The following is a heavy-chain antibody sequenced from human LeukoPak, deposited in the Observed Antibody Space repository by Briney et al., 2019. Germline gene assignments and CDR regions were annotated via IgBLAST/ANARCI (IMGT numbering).Heavy chain of an antibody. CDR3: AKGAKPYYDILTGYYLTGAFDI. J-gene: IGHJ3*02. V-gene: IGHV3-30*02. CDR2: IRYDGSNK. Sequence: PGGSLRLSCAASGFTFSSYGMHWVRQAPGKGLEWVAFIRYDGSNKYYADSVKGRFTVSRDNSKNTLYLQMNSLRAEDTAVYYCAKGAKPYYDILTGYYLTGAFDIWGQGTMVTVSS. D-gene: IGHD3-9*01. CDR1: GFTFSSYG.